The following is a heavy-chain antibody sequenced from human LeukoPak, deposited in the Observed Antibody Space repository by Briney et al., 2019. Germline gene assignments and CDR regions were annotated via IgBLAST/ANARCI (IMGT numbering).Heavy chain of an antibody. CDR3: AEEDYTIFGVVVGYTQSWFDP. CDR2: MSYNGCNK. CDR1: GFTVCRYG. D-gene: IGHD3-3*01. V-gene: IGHV3-30*18. Sequence: GKSLRLSCGASGFTVCRYGMHWVGQATDKGLEWGAVMSYNGCNKDYADSVNGGFTISRDNSKNTLYLQMNSLRAEDTAVYYCAEEDYTIFGVVVGYTQSWFDPWGQGTLVTVSS. J-gene: IGHJ5*02.